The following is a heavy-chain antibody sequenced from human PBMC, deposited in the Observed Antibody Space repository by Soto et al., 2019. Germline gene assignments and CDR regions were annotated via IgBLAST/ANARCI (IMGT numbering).Heavy chain of an antibody. CDR2: IYYSGST. V-gene: IGHV4-39*01. D-gene: IGHD3-16*02. CDR1: GGSISSSSYY. CDR3: ARQRPMITFGGVIEKPPGYFDY. Sequence: QLQLQESGPGLVKPSETLSLTCTVSGGSISSSSYYWGWIRQPPGKGLEWIGSIYYSGSTYYNPSLKSRVTISVDTSKNQFSLKLSSVTAADTAVYYCARQRPMITFGGVIEKPPGYFDYWGQGTLVTVSS. J-gene: IGHJ4*02.